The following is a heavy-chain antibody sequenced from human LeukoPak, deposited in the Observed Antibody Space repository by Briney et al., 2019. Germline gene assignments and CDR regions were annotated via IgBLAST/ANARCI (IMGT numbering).Heavy chain of an antibody. D-gene: IGHD3-9*01. CDR3: ARRTYYDILTGYKYWYFDL. CDR2: INYSGSS. J-gene: IGHJ2*01. CDR1: GGSISTYY. V-gene: IGHV4-59*01. Sequence: SETLSLTCTVSGGSISTYYWTWIRRPPGKGLEWIGYINYSGSSDYNPSLKSRVTISVDTSKNQFSLKLNAVTAADTAVYSCARRTYYDILTGYKYWYFDLWGRGTLVTVTS.